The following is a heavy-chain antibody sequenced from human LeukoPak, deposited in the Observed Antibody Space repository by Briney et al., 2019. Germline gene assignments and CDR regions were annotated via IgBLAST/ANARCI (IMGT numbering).Heavy chain of an antibody. CDR1: GGSISSGSYH. V-gene: IGHV4-61*02. CDR2: IYTSGST. D-gene: IGHD5-24*01. J-gene: IGHJ4*02. CDR3: ASGRGDGYDFDY. Sequence: SQTLSLTCTVSGGSISSGSYHCSWIRQPAGKGLEWIGRIYTSGSTNYNPSLKSRVTISVDTSKNQFSLKLSSVTAADTAVYYCASGRGDGYDFDYWGQGTLLTVSS.